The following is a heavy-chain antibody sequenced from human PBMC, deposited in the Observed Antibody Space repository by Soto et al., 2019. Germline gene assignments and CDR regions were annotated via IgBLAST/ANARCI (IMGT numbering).Heavy chain of an antibody. D-gene: IGHD1-7*01. J-gene: IGHJ4*02. CDR3: ARDWAENYKTLYFDY. V-gene: IGHV1-3*01. Sequence: GASVKVSCKASGYTFTSYAMHWVRQAPGQRLEWMGWINAGNGNTKYSQKFQGRVTMTRDTSTSTVYMELSSLRSEDTAVYYCARDWAENYKTLYFDYWGQGTLVTVSS. CDR2: INAGNGNT. CDR1: GYTFTSYA.